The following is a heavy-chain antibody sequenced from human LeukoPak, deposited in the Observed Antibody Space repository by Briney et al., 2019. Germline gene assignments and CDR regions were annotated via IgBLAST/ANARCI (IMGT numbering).Heavy chain of an antibody. CDR1: GGSISSYY. CDR3: ARDGIAAAFDY. CDR2: IYYSGST. V-gene: IGHV4-59*01. J-gene: IGHJ4*02. Sequence: SETLSLTCTVSGGSISSYYWSWIRQPPGKGLEWIGYIYYSGSTNYNPSLKSRVTISVDTSKNQFSLKLSSVTAADTAVYYCARDGIAAAFDYWGQGTLVTVSS. D-gene: IGHD6-13*01.